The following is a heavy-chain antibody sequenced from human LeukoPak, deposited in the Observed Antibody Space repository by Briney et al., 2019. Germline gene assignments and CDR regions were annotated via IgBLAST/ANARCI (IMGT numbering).Heavy chain of an antibody. CDR1: GYTFTSYY. J-gene: IGHJ4*02. CDR3: ASNLGATTRGGY. V-gene: IGHV1-46*01. Sequence: GASVKVSCKASGYTFTSYYMHWVRQAPGQGLEWMGIINPSGGSTSYAQKFQGRVTMTRDMSTSTVYMELSSLRSEDTAVYYCASNLGATTRGGYWGQGTLVTVSS. CDR2: INPSGGST. D-gene: IGHD1-26*01.